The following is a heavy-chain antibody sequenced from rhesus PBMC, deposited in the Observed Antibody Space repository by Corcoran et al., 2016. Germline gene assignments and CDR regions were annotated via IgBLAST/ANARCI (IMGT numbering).Heavy chain of an antibody. Sequence: EVQLVESGGGLAKPGGSLRLSCAASGFTFSNYWMSWVRQAPGKGLDWVVRITNKAEGGKAAYAESVKGRFTISRDDSKNTLYLQMNSLKTEDTAVYYCTRGGGTAGTVYWGKGVLVTVSS. CDR2: ITNKAEGGKA. CDR3: TRGGGTAGTVY. J-gene: IGHJ4*01. V-gene: IGHV3-16*02. D-gene: IGHD5-24*01. CDR1: GFTFSNYW.